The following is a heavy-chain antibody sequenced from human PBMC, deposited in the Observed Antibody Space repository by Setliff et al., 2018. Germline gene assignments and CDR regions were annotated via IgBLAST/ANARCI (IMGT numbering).Heavy chain of an antibody. D-gene: IGHD3-3*01. Sequence: LRLSCAASGFTFRSYAMHWVRQAPGKGLEWVAVISYDGSNKYYADSVKGRFTISRDNSKNTLYLQMNSLRAEDTAVYYCASGESGYGDYWGQGTLVTVSS. CDR2: ISYDGSNK. CDR3: ASGESGYGDY. V-gene: IGHV3-30*04. CDR1: GFTFRSYA. J-gene: IGHJ4*02.